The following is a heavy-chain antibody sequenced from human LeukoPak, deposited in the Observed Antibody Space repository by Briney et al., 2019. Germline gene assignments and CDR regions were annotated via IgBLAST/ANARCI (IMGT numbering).Heavy chain of an antibody. CDR2: IHYSGGT. Sequence: SETLSLTCIVSGGSISSGTYYWGWIRQPPGKEREWIGFIHYSGGTNYNPSLKSRVTISVDTSKNQFSLNLSSVTAADTAVYYCAQGYRYGRFDYWGQGTLVTVSS. D-gene: IGHD5-18*01. V-gene: IGHV4-61*01. J-gene: IGHJ4*02. CDR3: AQGYRYGRFDY. CDR1: GGSISSGTYY.